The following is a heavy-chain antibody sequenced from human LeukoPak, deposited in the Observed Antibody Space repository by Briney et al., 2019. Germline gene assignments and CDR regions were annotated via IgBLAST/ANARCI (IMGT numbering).Heavy chain of an antibody. Sequence: PGRSLRLSCAASGFTFSSYGMHWVRQAPGKGLEWVAVISYDGSNKYYADSVKGRFTISRDNSKNTLYLQMNSLRAEDTAVYYCARVEETWIQLWFGYGMDVWGQGTTVTVSS. CDR1: GFTFSSYG. D-gene: IGHD5-18*01. CDR2: ISYDGSNK. V-gene: IGHV3-30*03. J-gene: IGHJ6*02. CDR3: ARVEETWIQLWFGYGMDV.